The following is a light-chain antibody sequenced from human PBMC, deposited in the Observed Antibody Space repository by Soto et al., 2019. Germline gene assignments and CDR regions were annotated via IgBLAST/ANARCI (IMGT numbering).Light chain of an antibody. CDR2: DNN. CDR3: GTWGTSLHVV. V-gene: IGLV1-51*01. Sequence: QSVLTQPPSVSAAPGQKVTISCSASSSDIGNNYVSWYQQLPGTAPKLLIYDNNRRPSGIPDRFSGSKSGTSATLDITGLQAGDEADYYCGTWGTSLHVVFGGGTKLTVL. CDR1: SSDIGNNY. J-gene: IGLJ2*01.